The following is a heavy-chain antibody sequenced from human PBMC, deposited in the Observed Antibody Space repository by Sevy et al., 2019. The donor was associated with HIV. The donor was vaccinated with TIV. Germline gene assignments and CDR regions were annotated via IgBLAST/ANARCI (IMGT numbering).Heavy chain of an antibody. CDR3: AREYSSDYMDV. CDR1: GFTFSSYA. D-gene: IGHD6-19*01. CDR2: ISYDGSNK. J-gene: IGHJ6*03. V-gene: IGHV3-30-3*01. Sequence: GGSLRLSCAASGFTFSSYAMHWVRQAPGKGLEWVAVISYDGSNKYYADSVKGRFTISRDNSKNTLYLQMKSLRAEDTAVYYCAREYSSDYMDVWGKGTTVTVSS.